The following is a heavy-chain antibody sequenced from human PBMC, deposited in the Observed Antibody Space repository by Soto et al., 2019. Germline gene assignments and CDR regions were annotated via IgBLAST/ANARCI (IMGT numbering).Heavy chain of an antibody. Sequence: QVQLVESGGGVVQPGRSLRLSCAASGFTFSSYGMHWVRQAPGKGLEWVAVISYDGSNKYYADSVKGRFTISRDTSKNTLYLQMNSLGAEDTAVYYCAGGFSNYYGMDVWGQGTTVTVSS. D-gene: IGHD3-3*02. J-gene: IGHJ6*02. CDR1: GFTFSSYG. CDR3: AGGFSNYYGMDV. CDR2: ISYDGSNK. V-gene: IGHV3-30*03.